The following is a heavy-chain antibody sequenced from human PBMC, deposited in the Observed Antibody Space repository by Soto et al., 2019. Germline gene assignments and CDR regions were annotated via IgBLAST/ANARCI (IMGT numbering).Heavy chain of an antibody. Sequence: SETLSLTCAVYGGSFSGYYWSWIRQPPGKGLEWIGEINHSGSTNYNPSLKSRVTISVDTSKNQFSLKLSSVTAADTAVYYCARLAHLPALGTTYYDFWSGYYDYYYYMDVWGKGTTVTVSS. CDR1: GGSFSGYY. CDR2: INHSGST. CDR3: ARLAHLPALGTTYYDFWSGYYDYYYYMDV. D-gene: IGHD3-3*01. V-gene: IGHV4-34*01. J-gene: IGHJ6*03.